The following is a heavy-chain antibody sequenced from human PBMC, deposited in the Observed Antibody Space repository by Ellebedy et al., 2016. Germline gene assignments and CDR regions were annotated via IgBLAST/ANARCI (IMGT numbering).Heavy chain of an antibody. Sequence: SETLSLTXTVSGASISGFYWSWIRQPAGKGLEWIGRIHGSGSTYYSPSLRGRVTMSVGSSNNQFSLKLTSVTAADTAIYYCARERNGDYGGYYFDSWGQGTLVTVS. V-gene: IGHV4-4*07. D-gene: IGHD4-23*01. CDR2: IHGSGST. J-gene: IGHJ4*02. CDR3: ARERNGDYGGYYFDS. CDR1: GASISGFY.